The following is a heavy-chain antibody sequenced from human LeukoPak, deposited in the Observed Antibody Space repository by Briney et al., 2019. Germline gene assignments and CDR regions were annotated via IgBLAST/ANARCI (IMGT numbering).Heavy chain of an antibody. J-gene: IGHJ4*02. CDR2: IYHSGST. CDR3: ARARYCSSTSCYGGILDY. Sequence: SETLSLTCAVYGGSFSGYYWSWIRQPPGKGLEWIGDIYHSGSTNYNPSLKSRVTISVDTSKNQFSLKLSSVTAADTAVYYCARARYCSSTSCYGGILDYWGQGTLVTVSS. D-gene: IGHD2-2*01. CDR1: GGSFSGYY. V-gene: IGHV4-34*01.